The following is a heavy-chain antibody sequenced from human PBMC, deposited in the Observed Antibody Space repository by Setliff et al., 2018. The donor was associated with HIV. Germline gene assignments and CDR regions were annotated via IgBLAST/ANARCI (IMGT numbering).Heavy chain of an antibody. CDR2: IYHSGNT. D-gene: IGHD2-21*02. V-gene: IGHV4-38-2*02. J-gene: IGHJ3*02. Sequence: SETLSLTCTVSGYSISSGFYWGWIRQPPGKGLEWIGSIYHSGNTYYIPSLQSRVTISVDTSKNQFSLELNSVTAADTAVYYCARGEACGGDCHYASEMWGQGTMVTVSS. CDR1: GYSISSGFY. CDR3: ARGEACGGDCHYASEM.